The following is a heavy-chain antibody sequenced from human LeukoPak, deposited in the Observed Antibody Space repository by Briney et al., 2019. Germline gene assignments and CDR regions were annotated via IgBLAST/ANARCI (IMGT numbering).Heavy chain of an antibody. CDR1: GFTFDDYG. CDR2: INWNGGST. Sequence: GGSLRLSCAACGFTFDDYGMSWVRKSPGKGLEWVSGINWNGGSTGYADSVKGRFTISRDNAKNSLYLQMNSLRAEDTALYYCARVSGYSSGWYFDYWGQGTLVTVSS. J-gene: IGHJ4*02. V-gene: IGHV3-20*04. CDR3: ARVSGYSSGWYFDY. D-gene: IGHD6-19*01.